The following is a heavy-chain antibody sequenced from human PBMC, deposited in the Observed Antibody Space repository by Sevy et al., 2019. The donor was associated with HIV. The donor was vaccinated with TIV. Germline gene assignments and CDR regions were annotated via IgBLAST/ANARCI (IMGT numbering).Heavy chain of an antibody. Sequence: ASVKVSCKASGYTFTSYDINWVRQATGQGLEWMGWMNPNSGNTGDAQKFQGRVTMTRNTSISTAYMELSSLRSEDTAAYFCARVGSSWYSDYWGQGTLVTVSS. CDR1: GYTFTSYD. V-gene: IGHV1-8*01. J-gene: IGHJ4*02. CDR3: ARVGSSWYSDY. D-gene: IGHD6-13*01. CDR2: MNPNSGNT.